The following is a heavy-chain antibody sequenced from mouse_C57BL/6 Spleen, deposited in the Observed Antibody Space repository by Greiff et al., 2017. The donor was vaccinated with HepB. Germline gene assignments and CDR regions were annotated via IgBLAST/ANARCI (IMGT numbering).Heavy chain of an antibody. Sequence: EVQLQQSGAELVRPGASVKLSCTASGFNIKDYYMHWVKQRPEQGLEWIGRIDPEDGDTEYAPKFQGKATMTADTSSNTAYLQLSSLTSEDTAVYYCTTSYSSTSWFAYWGQGTLVTVSA. CDR1: GFNIKDYY. CDR2: IDPEDGDT. D-gene: IGHD2-5*01. CDR3: TTSYSSTSWFAY. V-gene: IGHV14-1*01. J-gene: IGHJ3*01.